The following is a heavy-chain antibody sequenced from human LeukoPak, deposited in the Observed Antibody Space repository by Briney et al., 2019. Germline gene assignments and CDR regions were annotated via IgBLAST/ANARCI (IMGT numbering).Heavy chain of an antibody. CDR3: ARDLIVPAAPYYFDY. CDR2: ISAYNGNT. V-gene: IGHV1-18*04. D-gene: IGHD2-2*01. J-gene: IGHJ4*02. CDR1: GYTFTSYG. Sequence: GASVKVSCKASGYTFTSYGISWGRQGPGQGVEWMGWISAYNGNTNYAQKLQGRITMTTDTSTSTAYMELRSLRSDDTAVYYCARDLIVPAAPYYFDYWGQGTLVTVSS.